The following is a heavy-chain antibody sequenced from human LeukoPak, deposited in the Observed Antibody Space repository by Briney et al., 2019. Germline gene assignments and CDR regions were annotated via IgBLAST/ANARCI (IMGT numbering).Heavy chain of an antibody. J-gene: IGHJ3*02. D-gene: IGHD2-2*01. CDR3: ARMIAKDIVVVPAAAGAAFDI. V-gene: IGHV4-34*01. CDR2: INHSGST. Sequence: SETLSLTCAVYGGSFSGYYWSWIRQPPGKGLEWIGEINHSGSTNYNPSLKSRVTISVDTSKNQFSLKLSSVTAADTAVYYCARMIAKDIVVVPAAAGAAFDIWGQGTMVTVSS. CDR1: GGSFSGYY.